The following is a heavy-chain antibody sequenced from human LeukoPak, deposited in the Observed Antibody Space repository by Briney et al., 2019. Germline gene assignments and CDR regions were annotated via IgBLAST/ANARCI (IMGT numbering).Heavy chain of an antibody. Sequence: GGSLRLSCAASGFTFSSYAMSWVRQAPGKGLEWVSAISGSGGSTYYTDSVKGRFTISRDNSKNTLYLQMNSLRAEDTAVYYCAKALWFGGFVYYYGMDVWGQGTTVTVSS. V-gene: IGHV3-23*01. J-gene: IGHJ6*02. CDR3: AKALWFGGFVYYYGMDV. CDR1: GFTFSSYA. D-gene: IGHD3-10*01. CDR2: ISGSGGST.